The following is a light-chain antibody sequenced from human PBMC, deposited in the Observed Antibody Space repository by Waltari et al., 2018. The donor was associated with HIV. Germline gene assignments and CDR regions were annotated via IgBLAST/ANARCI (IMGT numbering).Light chain of an antibody. CDR1: SGDVGGYNF. V-gene: IGLV2-14*03. CDR2: NVS. CDR3: SSYTSSGPRYVL. Sequence: SALTQPASVSGSPGQSITISCSGTSGDVGGYNFVSWYQKHPGKAPKLISYNVSSRPSGVSIRFSGSRSANTASLTISGLQVEDEADYFCSSYTSSGPRYVLFGGGTRLTVL. J-gene: IGLJ2*01.